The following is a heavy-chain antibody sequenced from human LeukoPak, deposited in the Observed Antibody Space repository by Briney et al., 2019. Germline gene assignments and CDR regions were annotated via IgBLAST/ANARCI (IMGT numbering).Heavy chain of an antibody. V-gene: IGHV3-64*01. CDR1: GFTFSSYA. D-gene: IGHD6-19*01. J-gene: IGHJ6*03. CDR3: ARDPRSNIAVAAYYYYMDV. Sequence: GGSLRLSCAASGFTFSSYAMHWVRQAPGKGLEYVSAISSNGGSTYYGNSVKGRFTISRDNSKNTLYLQLGSLRNEDMAVYYCARDPRSNIAVAAYYYYMDVWGKGTTVTVSS. CDR2: ISSNGGST.